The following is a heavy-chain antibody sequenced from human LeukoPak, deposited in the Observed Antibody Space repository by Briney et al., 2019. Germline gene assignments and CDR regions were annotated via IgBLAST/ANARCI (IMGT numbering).Heavy chain of an antibody. Sequence: SETLSLTCALYGGSFSGYYWIGIRQPPGKGLEWIGEINHSGSTNYNPSLKSRVTISVDTSKNQFSLKLSSVTAADTAVYYCARGRRAAAGTLGRNWFDPWGQGTLVTVSS. CDR1: GGSFSGYY. D-gene: IGHD6-13*01. J-gene: IGHJ5*02. V-gene: IGHV4-34*01. CDR2: INHSGST. CDR3: ARGRRAAAGTLGRNWFDP.